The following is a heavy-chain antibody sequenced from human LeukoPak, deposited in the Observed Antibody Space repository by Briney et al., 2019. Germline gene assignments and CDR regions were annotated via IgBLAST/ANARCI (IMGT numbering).Heavy chain of an antibody. Sequence: GGSLRLSCAASGFTFSSYAVSWVRQAPGERLVWVSSITDSGGSTYYADSVKGRFTISRDNSKNTLYLQLNSLRAEDTAVYYCAKWPYYDSTGYYDYWGQGTLVTVSS. V-gene: IGHV3-23*01. D-gene: IGHD3-22*01. CDR2: ITDSGGST. CDR1: GFTFSSYA. CDR3: AKWPYYDSTGYYDY. J-gene: IGHJ4*02.